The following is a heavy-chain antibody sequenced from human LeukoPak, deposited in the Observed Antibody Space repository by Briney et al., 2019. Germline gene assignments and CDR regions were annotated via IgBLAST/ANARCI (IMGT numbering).Heavy chain of an antibody. D-gene: IGHD2-2*01. CDR3: ARYAPSLTQHPMDY. CDR1: GYSFTNLW. CDR2: IYPCYSDT. J-gene: IGHJ4*02. V-gene: IGHV5-51*01. Sequence: GESLKTSCKGSGYSFTNLWLGLVPQIPGKGLGWMGIIYPCYSDTRYSPYFQGQVTISADKSISTAYLQWSSQKASDTAMYYFARYAPSLTQHPMDYWGQGTLVTVSS.